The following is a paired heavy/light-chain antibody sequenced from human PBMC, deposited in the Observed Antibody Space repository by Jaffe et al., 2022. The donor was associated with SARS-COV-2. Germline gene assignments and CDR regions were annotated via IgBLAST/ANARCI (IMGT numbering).Light chain of an antibody. V-gene: IGKV3-20*01. J-gene: IGKJ1*01. CDR1: QSVSGSY. Sequence: EIVLTQSPGTLSLSPGERATLSCRASQSVSGSYLAWYQQKPGQAPRLLIYGAASRATGIPDRFRGSGSGTDFTLTISSLEPEDFAVYFCQQYSISRTFGQGTKVEIK. CDR2: GAA. CDR3: QQYSISRT.
Heavy chain of an antibody. CDR1: GFTFSSYA. J-gene: IGHJ2*01. CDR3: AKGKWFFDL. CDR2: ISDNGYTT. V-gene: IGHV3-23*01. Sequence: EVQLLESGGGLVQPGGSLRLSCAASGFTFSSYAMSWVRQGPGRGLEWVSTISDNGYTTYYADSVKGRFTVSRDNFKNTLDLQVNSLRVEDTAVYYCAKGKWFFDLWGRGTLVTVSS.